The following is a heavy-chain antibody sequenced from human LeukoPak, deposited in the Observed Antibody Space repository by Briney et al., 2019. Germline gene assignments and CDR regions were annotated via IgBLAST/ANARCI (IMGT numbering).Heavy chain of an antibody. CDR2: INHSGST. V-gene: IGHV4-34*01. J-gene: IGHJ6*03. CDR3: ARLRRGYSYGSSTYYYYMDV. CDR1: GGSFSGYY. Sequence: SETLSLTCAVYGGSFSGYYWSWIRPPPGKGLEWIGEINHSGSTNYNPSLKSRVTISVDTSKNQFSLKLSSVTAADTAVYYCARLRRGYSYGSSTYYYYMDVWGKGTTVTVSS. D-gene: IGHD5-18*01.